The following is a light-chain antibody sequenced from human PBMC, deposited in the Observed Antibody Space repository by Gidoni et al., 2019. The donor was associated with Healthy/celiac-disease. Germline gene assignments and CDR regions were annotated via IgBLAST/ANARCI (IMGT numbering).Light chain of an antibody. CDR1: QGMSRY. Sequence: AIRMTKSPSSFSASTGDRVTITCRASQGMSRYLAWYQQKPGKAPKLLIYAASTLQSGVPSRFSGSGSGTDFTLTISCLQSEDFATYYCQQYYSYPLTFGGGTKVELK. J-gene: IGKJ4*01. CDR2: AAS. V-gene: IGKV1-8*01. CDR3: QQYYSYPLT.